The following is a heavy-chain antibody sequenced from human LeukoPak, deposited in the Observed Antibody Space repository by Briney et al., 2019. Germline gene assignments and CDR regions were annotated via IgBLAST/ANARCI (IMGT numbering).Heavy chain of an antibody. D-gene: IGHD6-19*01. Sequence: GGSLRLSCAASGFTFSSYAMHWVRQAPGKGLEWVAVISYDGSNKYYADSVKGRFTISRDNSKNTLYLQMNSLRAEDTAVYYCAREPYSSGWYYYGMDVWGQGTTVTVTS. J-gene: IGHJ6*02. CDR3: AREPYSSGWYYYGMDV. CDR2: ISYDGSNK. V-gene: IGHV3-30*04. CDR1: GFTFSSYA.